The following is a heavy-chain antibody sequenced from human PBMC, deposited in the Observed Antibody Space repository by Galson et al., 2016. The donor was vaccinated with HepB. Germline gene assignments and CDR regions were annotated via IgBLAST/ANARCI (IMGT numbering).Heavy chain of an antibody. D-gene: IGHD4-17*01. V-gene: IGHV4-34*01. CDR3: ASQEDDYGDYYYYGMDV. CDR1: GGSFSGYY. J-gene: IGHJ6*02. CDR2: INHSRST. Sequence: ETLSLTCGVYGGSFSGYYWSWVRQPPGKGLEWIGEINHSRSTNYNPSLKSRVIITVDMSKNQFSLKLSSVTAADTAVYYCASQEDDYGDYYYYGMDVWGQGTTVTVSS.